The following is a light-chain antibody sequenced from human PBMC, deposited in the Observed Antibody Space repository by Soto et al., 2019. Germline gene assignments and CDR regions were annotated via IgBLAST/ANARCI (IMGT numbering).Light chain of an antibody. CDR3: EQYGSSPALT. Sequence: EIVLTQSPGTLSLSPGERATLSCRASQSVSSSYLAWYQQKPGQAPRLLIYGASSRAPGIPDRCKGSGSGTDVTHNISRLEPEDFAVYYGEQYGSSPALTFGGGTKVEIK. V-gene: IGKV3-20*01. J-gene: IGKJ4*01. CDR1: QSVSSSY. CDR2: GAS.